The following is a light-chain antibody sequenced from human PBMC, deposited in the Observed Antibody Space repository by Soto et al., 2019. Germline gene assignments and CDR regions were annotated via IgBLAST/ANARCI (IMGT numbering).Light chain of an antibody. J-gene: IGKJ2*01. Sequence: DIQMTQSPPSLSASVGDRVTITCRANQDIRNYLGWYQQNPGKAPKRLIYSASSLQSGVPLRFSGSGSGTEFTLTISSLQPEDFATYFCLQYNDYPYTFGQGTKVDIK. CDR3: LQYNDYPYT. CDR1: QDIRNY. V-gene: IGKV1-17*01. CDR2: SAS.